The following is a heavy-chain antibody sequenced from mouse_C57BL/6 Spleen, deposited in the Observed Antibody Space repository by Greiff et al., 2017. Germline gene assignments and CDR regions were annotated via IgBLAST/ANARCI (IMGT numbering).Heavy chain of an antibody. Sequence: QVQLMESGPELVKPGASVKISCKASGYAFSSSWMNWVKQRPGKGLGWIGRIYPGDGDTNYNGKFKGKATLTADKSTSTAYRQLSSLTSEDSAVYGCANLFTRFAYWGQGTLVTVSA. CDR3: ANLFTRFAY. CDR2: IYPGDGDT. V-gene: IGHV1-82*01. J-gene: IGHJ3*01. CDR1: GYAFSSSW.